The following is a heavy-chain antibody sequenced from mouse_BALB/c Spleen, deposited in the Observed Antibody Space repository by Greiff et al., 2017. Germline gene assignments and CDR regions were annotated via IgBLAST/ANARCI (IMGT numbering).Heavy chain of an antibody. CDR1: GFTFSDYG. D-gene: IGHD1-1*01. CDR2: ISSGGST. Sequence: EVKVEESGGGLVQPGGSRKLSCAASGFTFSDYGMAWVRQAPEKRLEWVASISSGGSTYYPDSVKGRFTISRDNARNILYLQMSSLRSEDTAMYYCAREDYYGSSYDAMDYWGQGTSVTVSS. J-gene: IGHJ4*01. V-gene: IGHV5-6-5*01. CDR3: AREDYYGSSYDAMDY.